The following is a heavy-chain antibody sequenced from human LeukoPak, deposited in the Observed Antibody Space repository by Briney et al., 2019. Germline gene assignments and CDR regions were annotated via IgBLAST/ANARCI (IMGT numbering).Heavy chain of an antibody. D-gene: IGHD1-26*01. CDR3: ARDTSGAQGY. CDR2: ISYDGSNK. CDR1: GFTFRSYA. Sequence: GGSLRLSCAASGFTFRSYAMHWVRQAPGKGLEWVAVISYDGSNKYYADSVKGRFTISRDNSKNTLYLQMNSLRAEDTAVYYCARDTSGAQGYWGQGTLVTVSS. J-gene: IGHJ4*02. V-gene: IGHV3-30-3*01.